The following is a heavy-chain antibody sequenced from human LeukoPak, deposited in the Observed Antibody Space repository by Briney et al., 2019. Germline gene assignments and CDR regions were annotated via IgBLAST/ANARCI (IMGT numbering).Heavy chain of an antibody. V-gene: IGHV4-59*01. J-gene: IGHJ5*02. CDR2: IYYSGST. CDR1: GGSISSYY. Sequence: PSETLSLTCAVSGGSISSYYWSWIRQPPGKGLEWIGYIYYSGSTNYNPSLKSRVTISVDTSKNQFSLKLSSVTAADTAVYYCVGGPRDWFDPWGRGTLVTVSS. CDR3: VGGPRDWFDP. D-gene: IGHD3-16*01.